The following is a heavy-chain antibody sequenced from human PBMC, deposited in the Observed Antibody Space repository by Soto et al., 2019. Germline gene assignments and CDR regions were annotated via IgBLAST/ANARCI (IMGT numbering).Heavy chain of an antibody. CDR3: ARRITMVRGPYYYYGLDV. CDR2: ISSTSSTK. D-gene: IGHD3-10*01. Sequence: GGSLRLSCAASGFTFSSHAMNWVRQAPGKGLEWVSFISSTSSTKSYADSVKGRFTISRDNAKNSLYLQMSSLRGEDTAVYYCARRITMVRGPYYYYGLDVWGQGTTVTVSS. J-gene: IGHJ6*02. V-gene: IGHV3-48*04. CDR1: GFTFSSHA.